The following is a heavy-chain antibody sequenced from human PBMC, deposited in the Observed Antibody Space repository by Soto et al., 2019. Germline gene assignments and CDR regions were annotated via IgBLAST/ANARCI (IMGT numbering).Heavy chain of an antibody. D-gene: IGHD1-26*01. CDR2: IIPFLGIA. CDR3: ARDLGENDAFDI. Sequence: SVQVSCKASGGTFSSYTISWVRQAPGQGLEWMGRIIPFLGIANYAQKFQGRVTITADKSTSTAYMELSSLRSEDTAVYYCARDLGENDAFDIWGQGTMVTVSS. CDR1: GGTFSSYT. J-gene: IGHJ3*02. V-gene: IGHV1-69*04.